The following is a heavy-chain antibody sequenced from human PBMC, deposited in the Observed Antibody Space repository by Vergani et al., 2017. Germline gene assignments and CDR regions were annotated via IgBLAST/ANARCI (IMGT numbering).Heavy chain of an antibody. V-gene: IGHV3-30-3*01. Sequence: VQLLESGGGLVQPGGSLRLSCAASGFTFSSYWMHWVRQAPHKGLEWVAVISYDGSNTYYADSVKGRFTISRDNSKNTLYLQMNSLRAEDTAVYYCARGSATVTTSVLDYWGQGTLVTVSS. D-gene: IGHD4-11*01. CDR2: ISYDGSNT. CDR3: ARGSATVTTSVLDY. CDR1: GFTFSSYW. J-gene: IGHJ4*02.